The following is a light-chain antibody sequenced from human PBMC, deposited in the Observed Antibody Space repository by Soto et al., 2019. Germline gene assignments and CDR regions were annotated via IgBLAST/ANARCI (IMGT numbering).Light chain of an antibody. CDR2: DAV. CDR1: QSVSSF. Sequence: IGVTQSPATLSLSPGERATLSCRASQSVSSFLVWYQQKPGQAPRLLIYDAVNRVTGIPARFSGSGSGTDFTLTISSLEPEDFAVYYCQHRSNWPRLTFGGGTKVDIK. CDR3: QHRSNWPRLT. V-gene: IGKV3-11*01. J-gene: IGKJ4*01.